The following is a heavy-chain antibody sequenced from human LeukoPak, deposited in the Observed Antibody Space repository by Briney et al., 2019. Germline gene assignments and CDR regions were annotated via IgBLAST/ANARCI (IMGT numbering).Heavy chain of an antibody. CDR1: GGTFSSYA. Sequence: ASVKVSCKGSGGTFSSYAISWVRQAPGQGLEWMGGIIPIFGTANYAQKFQGRVTITTDESTCTAYMELSSLRSEDTAVYYCARVSYDSSGPLFAFDIWGQGTMVTVSS. D-gene: IGHD3-22*01. V-gene: IGHV1-69*05. CDR2: IIPIFGTA. CDR3: ARVSYDSSGPLFAFDI. J-gene: IGHJ3*02.